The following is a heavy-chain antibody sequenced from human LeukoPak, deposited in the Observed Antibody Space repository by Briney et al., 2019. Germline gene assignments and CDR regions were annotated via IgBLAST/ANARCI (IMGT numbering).Heavy chain of an antibody. Sequence: SETLSLTCTVSGGSISSGDYYWSWIRQPLGKGLEWIGYIYYSGSTYYNPSLKSRVTISVDTSKNQFSLKLSSVTAADTAVYYCARVPLAAVAFDYWGQGTLVTVSS. CDR1: GGSISSGDYY. D-gene: IGHD6-19*01. J-gene: IGHJ4*02. V-gene: IGHV4-30-4*01. CDR2: IYYSGST. CDR3: ARVPLAAVAFDY.